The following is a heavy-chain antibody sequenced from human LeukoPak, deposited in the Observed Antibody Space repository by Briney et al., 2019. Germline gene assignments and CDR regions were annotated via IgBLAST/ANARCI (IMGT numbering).Heavy chain of an antibody. CDR1: EFTFSNYW. CDR3: ARYCSGLCPEYHFDS. J-gene: IGHJ4*02. CDR2: IRQDGNDK. Sequence: GGSLRLSCAASEFTFSNYWMSWVRQAPGKGLEWVANIRQDGNDKKYVDTVKGRFTISRDNAKNSLYLQMNNLRAEDTAVYYCARYCSGLCPEYHFDSWGQGTLVTVSS. V-gene: IGHV3-7*01. D-gene: IGHD2-15*01.